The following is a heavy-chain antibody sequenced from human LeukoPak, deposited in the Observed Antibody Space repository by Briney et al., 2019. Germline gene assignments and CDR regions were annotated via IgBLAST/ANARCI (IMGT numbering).Heavy chain of an antibody. CDR2: ISYDENVK. Sequence: GGSLRLSCAASGFTFSSYGIHWVRQAPGKGLEWVSVISYDENVKYYADSMKGRFTISRDNSKNTLYLQMNSLRSDDTAVYYCARVGGDTAMVKIDYWGQGTLVTVSS. V-gene: IGHV3-30*03. CDR3: ARVGGDTAMVKIDY. J-gene: IGHJ4*02. CDR1: GFTFSSYG. D-gene: IGHD5-18*01.